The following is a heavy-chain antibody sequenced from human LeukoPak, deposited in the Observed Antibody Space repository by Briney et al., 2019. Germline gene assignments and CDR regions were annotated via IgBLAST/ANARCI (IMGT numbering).Heavy chain of an antibody. Sequence: PGGSLRLSCAASGFTVSSNYMSWVRQAPGKGLEWVSVIYSGGSTYYADSVKGRFTISRDNSKNTLYLQMSSLRAEDTAVYYCARAYSSSWSEFDYWGQGTLVTVSS. CDR2: IYSGGST. V-gene: IGHV3-53*01. CDR1: GFTVSSNY. CDR3: ARAYSSSWSEFDY. D-gene: IGHD6-13*01. J-gene: IGHJ4*02.